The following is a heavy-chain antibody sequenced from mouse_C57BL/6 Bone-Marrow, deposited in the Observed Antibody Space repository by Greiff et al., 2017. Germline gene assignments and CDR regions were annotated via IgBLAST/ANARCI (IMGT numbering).Heavy chain of an antibody. CDR2: INPSSGYT. V-gene: IGHV1-7*01. CDR1: GYTFTSYW. CDR3: ARGGSTMVKGYAMDY. Sequence: VQLQQSGAELAKPGASVKLSCKASGYTFTSYWLHWVKQRPGQGLEWIGYINPSSGYTKYNQKFKDKATLTADQSSSTAYMQLSSLTYEDSAVYYCARGGSTMVKGYAMDYWGQGTSVTVSS. D-gene: IGHD2-2*01. J-gene: IGHJ4*01.